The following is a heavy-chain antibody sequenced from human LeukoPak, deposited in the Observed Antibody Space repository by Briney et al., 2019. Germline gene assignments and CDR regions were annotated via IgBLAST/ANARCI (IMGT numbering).Heavy chain of an antibody. D-gene: IGHD6-13*01. CDR1: GFTFSSYS. J-gene: IGHJ4*02. V-gene: IGHV3-21*01. Sequence: GGSLRLSCAASGFTFSSYSMNWVRQAPGKGLEWVSSISSSSSYIYYADSVKGRFTISRDNAKNSLYLQMNSLRAEDTAVYCCANPSAAAGRAHCWGQGTLVTVSS. CDR2: ISSSSSYI. CDR3: ANPSAAAGRAHC.